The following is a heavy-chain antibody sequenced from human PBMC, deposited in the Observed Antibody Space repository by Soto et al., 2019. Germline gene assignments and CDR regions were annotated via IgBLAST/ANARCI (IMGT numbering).Heavy chain of an antibody. V-gene: IGHV4-34*12. Sequence: SETLSLTCAVYGGSFSGYYWSWIRQPPGKGLEWIGEIFHGGSTNYSPSLKGRVTISVDTSKNQFSLELSSVTAADTAVYYCARPHYDSNTFYYFFDYWGQGTLVTVS. CDR1: GGSFSGYY. D-gene: IGHD3-22*01. J-gene: IGHJ4*02. CDR3: ARPHYDSNTFYYFFDY. CDR2: IFHGGST.